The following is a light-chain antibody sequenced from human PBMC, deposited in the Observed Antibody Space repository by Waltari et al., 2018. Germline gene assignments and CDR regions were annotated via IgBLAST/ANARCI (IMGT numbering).Light chain of an antibody. CDR2: DVT. CDR3: SSQTLDGVVL. V-gene: IGLV2-14*03. CDR1: GSAVGASDY. J-gene: IGLJ2*01. Sequence: QSALTHPASVSGSPGQSITISCTGVGSAVGASDYVSWHQHHPGKAPHVIIYDVTNRPSGVSVRFSASRSANTASLTISGLQPEDEGDYYCSSQTLDGVVLFGGGTKLTVL.